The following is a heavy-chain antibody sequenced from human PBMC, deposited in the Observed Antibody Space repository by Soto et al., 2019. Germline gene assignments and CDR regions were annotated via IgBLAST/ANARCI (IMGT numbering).Heavy chain of an antibody. CDR1: GFTFSSYA. CDR3: AREYSLAVVLPGY. CDR2: IWYDGNNK. V-gene: IGHV3-33*01. Sequence: QVQLVESGGGVVQPGRSLRLSCAASGFTFSSYAMYWVRQAPGKGLEWVAEIWYDGNNKYYADSMKGRFTISRDNSRNTVLRQMDSLRAEDTAVYYCAREYSLAVVLPGYWGQGTLVTVSS. D-gene: IGHD2-15*01. J-gene: IGHJ4*02.